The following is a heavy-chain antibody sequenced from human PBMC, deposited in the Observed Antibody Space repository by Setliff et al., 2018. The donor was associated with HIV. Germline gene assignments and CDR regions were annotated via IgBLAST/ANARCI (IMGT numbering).Heavy chain of an antibody. CDR3: ARVSSTYWYSIFRNYYYHIDV. Sequence: SETLSLTCAVYGGSFSDNYWSWIGQSPGKGLEWMGEINHSVRTKYSPSLRSQVSISVDTSKTQFSLKLSSVTAADTAVYYCARVSSTYWYSIFRNYYYHIDVWGKGTTVTVSS. J-gene: IGHJ6*03. D-gene: IGHD2-8*02. V-gene: IGHV4-34*01. CDR1: GGSFSDNY. CDR2: INHSVRT.